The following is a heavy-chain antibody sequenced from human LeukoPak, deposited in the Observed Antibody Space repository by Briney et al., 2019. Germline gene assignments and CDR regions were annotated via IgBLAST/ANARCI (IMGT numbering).Heavy chain of an antibody. CDR1: GGSISSYY. J-gene: IGHJ4*02. D-gene: IGHD6-13*01. V-gene: IGHV4-59*01. CDR3: ARVIGAAGPFDY. Sequence: PSATLSLTCTVSGGSISSYYWSWIRQPPGKGLEWIGYIYYSGSTNYNPSPKSRVTISVDTSKNQFSLKLSSVTAADTAVYYCARVIGAAGPFDYWGQGTLVTVSS. CDR2: IYYSGST.